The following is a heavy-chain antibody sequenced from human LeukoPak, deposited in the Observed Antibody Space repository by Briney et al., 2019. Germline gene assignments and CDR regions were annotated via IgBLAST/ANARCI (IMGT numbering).Heavy chain of an antibody. D-gene: IGHD6-13*01. V-gene: IGHV4-34*01. CDR2: INHSGST. Sequence: SETLSLTCAVYGGSFSAYYWTWIRQPPGKGLEWIGEINHSGSTNYNPSLKSRVTISVDTSKKQFSLKLSSVTAADTAVYYCARGLRRRAAGYYYYYYYMDVWGKGTTVTVPS. CDR1: GGSFSAYY. J-gene: IGHJ6*03. CDR3: ARGLRRRAAGYYYYYYYMDV.